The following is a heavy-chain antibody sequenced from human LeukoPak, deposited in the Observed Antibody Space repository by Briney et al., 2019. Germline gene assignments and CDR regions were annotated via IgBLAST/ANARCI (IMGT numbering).Heavy chain of an antibody. Sequence: ASVKVSCKASGYTFTGYYMHWVRQAPGQGLEWMGWINPNSGGTNYAQKFQGRATMTRDTSISTAYMELSRLRSDDTAVYYCARDRVLRYFDWLPHDAFDIWGQGTMVTVSS. J-gene: IGHJ3*02. V-gene: IGHV1-2*02. CDR2: INPNSGGT. CDR1: GYTFTGYY. D-gene: IGHD3-9*01. CDR3: ARDRVLRYFDWLPHDAFDI.